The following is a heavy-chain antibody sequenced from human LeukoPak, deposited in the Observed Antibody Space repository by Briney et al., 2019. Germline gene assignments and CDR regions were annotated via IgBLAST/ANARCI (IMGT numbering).Heavy chain of an antibody. D-gene: IGHD3-22*01. CDR3: AREGDSSGYYDNYFDY. CDR1: RFTLSNNW. CDR2: IKQDVSEK. Sequence: VGSLRLSCAASRFTLSNNWMSWVRQAPGDGREGVANIKQDVSEKNHVDSLQGRVTISRDNAKNSLSLQMNSLTAEDTAVYYCAREGDSSGYYDNYFDYWGQGTLVTVSS. J-gene: IGHJ4*02. V-gene: IGHV3-7*01.